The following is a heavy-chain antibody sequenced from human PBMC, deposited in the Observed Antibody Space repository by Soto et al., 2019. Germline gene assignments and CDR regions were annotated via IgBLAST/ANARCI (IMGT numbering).Heavy chain of an antibody. CDR1: GFTVSSNY. J-gene: IGHJ6*02. CDR3: AGVRMAAAGRGMDV. D-gene: IGHD6-13*01. Sequence: PGGSLRLSCAASGFTVSSNYMSWVRQAPGKGLEWVSVIYSGGSTYYADSVKGRFTISRGNSKNTLYLQMNSLRAEDTAVYYCAGVRMAAAGRGMDVWGQGTTVTVSS. CDR2: IYSGGST. V-gene: IGHV3-53*01.